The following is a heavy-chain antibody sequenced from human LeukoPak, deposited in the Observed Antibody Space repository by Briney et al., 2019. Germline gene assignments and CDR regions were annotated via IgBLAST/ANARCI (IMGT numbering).Heavy chain of an antibody. J-gene: IGHJ4*02. V-gene: IGHV3-23*01. CDR1: GFTFSSYA. CDR3: AKDLYYYDSSGYYYY. CDR2: ISGSGSST. Sequence: QSGGSLRLSCAASGFTFSSYAMSWVRQAPGKGLEWVSAISGSGSSTYYADSVKGRFTISRDNSKNTLYLQMNSLRAEDTAVYYCAKDLYYYDSSGYYYYWGQGTLVTVSS. D-gene: IGHD3-22*01.